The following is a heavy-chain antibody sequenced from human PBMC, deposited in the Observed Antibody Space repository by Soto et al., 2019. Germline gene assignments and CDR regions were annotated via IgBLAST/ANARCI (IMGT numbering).Heavy chain of an antibody. Sequence: KPSETLSLTCTVSGDSMTNNYWGWIRQPPGKGLEWIGYVYYSGATNYNPSLKSRVSMSPDPSRNQFSLKLTSVTAADTAVYYCARAMGDWGTYYYYYSMDVWGQGTMVTVSS. J-gene: IGHJ6*02. CDR1: GDSMTNNY. D-gene: IGHD3-16*01. CDR2: VYYSGAT. CDR3: ARAMGDWGTYYYYYSMDV. V-gene: IGHV4-59*01.